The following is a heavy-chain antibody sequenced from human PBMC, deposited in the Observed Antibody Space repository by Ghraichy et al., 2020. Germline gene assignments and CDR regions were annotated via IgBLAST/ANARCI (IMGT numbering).Heavy chain of an antibody. CDR1: GGSISSSNYY. CDR3: ARHLSETYYRFDY. V-gene: IGHV4-39*01. CDR2: IFYSGTT. Sequence: SETLSLTCIVSGGSISSSNYYWDWIRQPPGEGLEWIGSIFYSGTTYYNPSLKSRVTISVDTSKNQFSLKLNSVTAADTAVYFCARHLSETYYRFDYWGQGTLVTVSS. D-gene: IGHD1-26*01. J-gene: IGHJ4*02.